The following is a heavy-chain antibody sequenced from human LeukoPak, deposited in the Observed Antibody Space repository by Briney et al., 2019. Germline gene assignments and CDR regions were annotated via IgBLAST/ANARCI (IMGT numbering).Heavy chain of an antibody. D-gene: IGHD6-13*01. CDR3: ARGRAAAI. V-gene: IGHV4-34*01. J-gene: IGHJ4*02. CDR2: INHSGST. Sequence: PSETLSLTCAVYGGSLSGYYWSWIRQPPGKGLEWIGEINHSGSTNYNPSLKSRVTISVDTSKNQFSLKLSSVTAADTAVYYCARGRAAAIWGQGTLVTVSS. CDR1: GGSLSGYY.